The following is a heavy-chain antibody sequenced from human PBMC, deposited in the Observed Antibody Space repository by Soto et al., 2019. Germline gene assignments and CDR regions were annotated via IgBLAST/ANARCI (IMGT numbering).Heavy chain of an antibody. Sequence: SETLSLTCTVSGGSISSGGYYWSWIRQHPGKGLEWIGYIYYSGSTYYNPSLKSRVTISVDTSKNQFSLKLSSVTAADTAVYYCARDTDYYDSSAHGSYNWFDPWGQGTLVTVSS. CDR3: ARDTDYYDSSAHGSYNWFDP. D-gene: IGHD3-22*01. J-gene: IGHJ5*02. V-gene: IGHV4-31*03. CDR1: GGSISSGGYY. CDR2: IYYSGST.